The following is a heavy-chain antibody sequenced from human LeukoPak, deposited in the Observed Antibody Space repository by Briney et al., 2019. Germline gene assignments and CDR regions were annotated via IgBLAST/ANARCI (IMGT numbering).Heavy chain of an antibody. Sequence: PGGSLRLSCAASGFTFSSYAMSWVRQAPGKGLEWVSAISGSGGSTYYADSVKGRFTISRDNSKNTLYLQMNSLRAGDTAVYYCAKEGPVSRTEVRVAFDYWGQGTLVTVSS. D-gene: IGHD3-22*01. CDR3: AKEGPVSRTEVRVAFDY. J-gene: IGHJ4*02. CDR2: ISGSGGST. CDR1: GFTFSSYA. V-gene: IGHV3-23*01.